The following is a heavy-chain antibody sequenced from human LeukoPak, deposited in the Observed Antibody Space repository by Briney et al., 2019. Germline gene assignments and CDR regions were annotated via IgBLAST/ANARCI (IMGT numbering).Heavy chain of an antibody. D-gene: IGHD3-10*01. CDR3: ARGPDPVVRGPRRAFDL. V-gene: IGHV3-30-3*01. CDR2: ISNDGSIQ. CDR1: GFTFRYYA. J-gene: IGHJ3*01. Sequence: GGSLRLSCAASGFTFRYYAMHWVRQAPGKGLEWVAVISNDGSIQYYTDSVKGRFIISRDDSKNRMYLQMNSLRVDDTALYYCARGPDPVVRGPRRAFDLWGQGTRVTVPS.